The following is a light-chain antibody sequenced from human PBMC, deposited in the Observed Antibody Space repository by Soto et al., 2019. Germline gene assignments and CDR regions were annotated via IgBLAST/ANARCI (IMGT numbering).Light chain of an antibody. J-gene: IGKJ4*01. V-gene: IGKV1-12*01. CDR3: QQDDAFPLT. CDR2: ATS. CDR1: QGISSW. Sequence: DIEMTQSPSSVSASLGDRDTLTCRASQGISSWLAWYQQKPGKAPNLLIYATSSLQSGVPSRFSGSGSGTDFTLTISSLQPEDFAAYYCQQDDAFPLTFGGGTKVEIK.